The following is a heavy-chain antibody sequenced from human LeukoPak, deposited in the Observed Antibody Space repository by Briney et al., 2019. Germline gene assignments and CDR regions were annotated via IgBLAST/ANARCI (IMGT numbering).Heavy chain of an antibody. J-gene: IGHJ4*02. V-gene: IGHV3-23*01. CDR2: ISGSGGST. CDR3: AKGPLAVAVYYFDY. D-gene: IGHD6-19*01. Sequence: GGSLRLSCAASGITLSSYAMSWVRQAPGKGLEWVAAISGSGGSTYYADSVKGRFTISRDNSKNTLYLQMNSLRAEDTAVYCCAKGPLAVAVYYFDYWGQGTLVTVSS. CDR1: GITLSSYA.